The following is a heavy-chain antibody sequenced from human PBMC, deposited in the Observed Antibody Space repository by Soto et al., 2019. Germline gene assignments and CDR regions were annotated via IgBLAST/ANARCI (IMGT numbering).Heavy chain of an antibody. V-gene: IGHV3-30*04. D-gene: IGHD1-20*01. CDR3: AGGDNHYALGV. Sequence: QLQLVESGGGVVQPGRSLRLSCAASASTFSNYIMHWVRQAPGKGLEWVAFISYDGSNSNYADFVEGRFTISRDNPKNMLYLQLSSLRPDDTAVYYCAGGDNHYALGVWGQGTTVTVSS. CDR2: ISYDGSNS. J-gene: IGHJ6*02. CDR1: ASTFSNYI.